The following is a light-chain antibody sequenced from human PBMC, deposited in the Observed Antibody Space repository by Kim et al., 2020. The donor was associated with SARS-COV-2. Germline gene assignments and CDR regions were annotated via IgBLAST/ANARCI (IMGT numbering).Light chain of an antibody. Sequence: GKPVTITCTRSRGSIGSNYVQWYQQRPGSAPTSVIVEDDQRPSGVPDRFSGSIDSSSNSASLTISGLKTEDEADYYCQSYDSSNVVFGGGTQLTVL. CDR3: QSYDSSNVV. CDR2: EDD. CDR1: RGSIGSNY. V-gene: IGLV6-57*03. J-gene: IGLJ2*01.